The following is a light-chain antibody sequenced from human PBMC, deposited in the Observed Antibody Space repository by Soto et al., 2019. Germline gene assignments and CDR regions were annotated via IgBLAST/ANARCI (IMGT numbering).Light chain of an antibody. J-gene: IGKJ1*01. CDR3: QQYGSSPTT. CDR2: GAS. Sequence: ETVFTRCPGTLSLSPGERATLSCRASQSVSSNYLAWYQQKPGQAPRLLIYGASSRATGIPDRLSGSGSGTDFTLTISRLEPEDFAVYYCQQYGSSPTTFGQGANVDIK. CDR1: QSVSSNY. V-gene: IGKV3-20*01.